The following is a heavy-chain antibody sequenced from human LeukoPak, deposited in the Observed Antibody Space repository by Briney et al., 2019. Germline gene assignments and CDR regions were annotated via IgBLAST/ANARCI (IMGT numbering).Heavy chain of an antibody. J-gene: IGHJ3*02. CDR3: AGEMATIIRLDAFDI. V-gene: IGHV4-38-2*02. D-gene: IGHD5-24*01. Sequence: SEILSLTCTVSGYSISSGYYWSWIRPPPGKGLEWIGSIYHSGSTYYNPSLKSRVTISVDTSKNQFSLKLSSVTAADTAVYYCAGEMATIIRLDAFDIWGQGTMVTVSS. CDR2: IYHSGST. CDR1: GYSISSGYY.